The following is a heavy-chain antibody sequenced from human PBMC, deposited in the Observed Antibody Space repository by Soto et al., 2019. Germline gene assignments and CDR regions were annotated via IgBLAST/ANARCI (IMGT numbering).Heavy chain of an antibody. V-gene: IGHV3-11*01. CDR3: ARVKSSSSLWFDP. Sequence: PXGSLRLSCAASGFTFSDYYMSWIRQAPGKGLEWVSYISSSGSTIYYADSVKGRFTISRDNAKNSLYLQMNSLRAEDTAVYYCARVKSSSSLWFDPWGQGTLVTVSS. CDR1: GFTFSDYY. J-gene: IGHJ5*02. CDR2: ISSSGSTI. D-gene: IGHD6-6*01.